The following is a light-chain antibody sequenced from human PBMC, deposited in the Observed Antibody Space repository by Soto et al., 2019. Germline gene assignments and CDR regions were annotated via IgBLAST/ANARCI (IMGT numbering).Light chain of an antibody. CDR1: SSDVGGYNS. CDR2: KGT. CDR3: CSSAPESTYV. Sequence: QSVLAQPASVSGSPGQSVTISCTGTSSDVGGYNSVSWYQQHPDKAPQLMIYKGTQRPSGVSNRFSGSTSGNAASLTISGLQAGDEADYFCCSSAPESTYVFGTGTKLTVL. V-gene: IGLV2-23*01. J-gene: IGLJ1*01.